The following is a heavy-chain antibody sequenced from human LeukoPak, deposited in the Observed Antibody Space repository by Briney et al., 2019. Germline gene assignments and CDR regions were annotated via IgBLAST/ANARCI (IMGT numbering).Heavy chain of an antibody. CDR2: INSDGSST. J-gene: IGHJ6*04. Sequence: GGSLRLSCAASGFTFSSYWMHWVRHAPGKGLVSVSRINSDGSSTSYADSVKGRFTISRDNAKNTLYLQMNSLRAEDTAVYYCARELVPAYYYGMDVWGKGTTVTVSS. V-gene: IGHV3-74*01. CDR1: GFTFSSYW. CDR3: ARELVPAYYYGMDV.